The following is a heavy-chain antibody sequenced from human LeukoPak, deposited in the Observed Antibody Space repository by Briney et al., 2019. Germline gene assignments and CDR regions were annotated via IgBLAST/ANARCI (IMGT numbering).Heavy chain of an antibody. CDR2: IYYSGST. CDR1: GGSISSSSYY. D-gene: IGHD3-22*01. Sequence: SETLSLTCTVSGGSISSSSYYWGWIRQPPGKGLEWIGYIYYSGSTNYNPSLKSRVTISVDTSKNQFSLKLSSVTAADTAVYYCARGEYDSSGYWGIFFDYWGQGTLVTVSS. V-gene: IGHV4-61*05. J-gene: IGHJ4*02. CDR3: ARGEYDSSGYWGIFFDY.